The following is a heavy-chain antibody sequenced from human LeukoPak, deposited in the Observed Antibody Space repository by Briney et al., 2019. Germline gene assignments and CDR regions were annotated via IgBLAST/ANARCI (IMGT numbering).Heavy chain of an antibody. Sequence: SQTLSLTCAISRDSVSINSAAWNWIRQSPSRGLEWLGRTYQRSKWYNDYAVSVKSRITINPDISKNQFSLQLNSVTPEDTAVYYCARSPSPYSSGWYFDYWGQGTLVTASS. CDR3: ARSPSPYSSGWYFDY. CDR2: TYQRSKWYN. CDR1: RDSVSINSAA. J-gene: IGHJ4*02. D-gene: IGHD6-19*01. V-gene: IGHV6-1*01.